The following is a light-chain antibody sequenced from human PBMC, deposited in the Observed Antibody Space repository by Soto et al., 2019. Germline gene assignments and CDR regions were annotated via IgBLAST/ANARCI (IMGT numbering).Light chain of an antibody. CDR3: QQYGGSPRVT. CDR1: QSVSSNY. Sequence: EIVLTQSPGTLSLSPGERVTLSCRASQSVSSNYLAWYQQKPGQAPMLLIYSASSRATGIPDRFSGSGSGTDFNLTISRLEPEDFAVYYCQQYGGSPRVTFGGGTEVEIK. V-gene: IGKV3-20*01. CDR2: SAS. J-gene: IGKJ4*01.